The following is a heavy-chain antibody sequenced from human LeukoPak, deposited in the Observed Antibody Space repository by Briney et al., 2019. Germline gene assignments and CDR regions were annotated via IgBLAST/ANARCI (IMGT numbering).Heavy chain of an antibody. V-gene: IGHV4-59*12. Sequence: SETLSLTCTVSGGSISSYYWSWIRQPAGKGLEWIGYIYHSGSTYYNPSLKSRVTISVDRSKNQFSLKLSSVTAADTAVYYCARDRGRSGSYLDYWGQGTLVTVSS. CDR2: IYHSGST. D-gene: IGHD1-26*01. J-gene: IGHJ4*02. CDR3: ARDRGRSGSYLDY. CDR1: GGSISSYY.